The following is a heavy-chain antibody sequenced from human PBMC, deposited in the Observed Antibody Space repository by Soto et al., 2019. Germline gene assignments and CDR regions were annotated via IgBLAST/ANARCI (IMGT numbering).Heavy chain of an antibody. Sequence: EVQLVESGGGIVQPGGSLRLSCVGSAFTFSAYWMHWVRLVPGKGLVWVSRINDDGTYTSYADSVKGRFTISRDNAKNTLYLQMNSLRAGDTAVYYCARVERCSSTSCYSVFDYWGQGTLVSVSS. CDR1: AFTFSAYW. V-gene: IGHV3-74*01. CDR2: INDDGTYT. J-gene: IGHJ4*02. D-gene: IGHD2-2*01. CDR3: ARVERCSSTSCYSVFDY.